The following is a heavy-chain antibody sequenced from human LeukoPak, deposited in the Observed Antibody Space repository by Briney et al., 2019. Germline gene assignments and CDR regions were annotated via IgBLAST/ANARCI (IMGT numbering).Heavy chain of an antibody. CDR3: AREAAYYYDSSGRDAFDI. CDR2: IYYSGST. Sequence: PSETLSLTCTVCGDSISSNYWSWIRQPPGKGLEWLGYIYYSGSTNYNPSLKSRVTISLDTSKNQFSLKLSSVTAADTAVYYCAREAAYYYDSSGRDAFDIWGQGTMVTVSS. V-gene: IGHV4-59*01. CDR1: GDSISSNY. J-gene: IGHJ3*02. D-gene: IGHD3-22*01.